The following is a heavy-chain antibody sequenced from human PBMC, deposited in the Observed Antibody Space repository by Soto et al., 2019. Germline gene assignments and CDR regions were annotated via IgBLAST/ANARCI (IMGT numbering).Heavy chain of an antibody. D-gene: IGHD6-19*01. Sequence: WVRQTQEKGLEWVSSISSNSSYTHYSDSVKGRFTISRDNAKNSLFLQMNSLRAEDTATYYCARDLAVAGNYWGQGVLVTVSS. V-gene: IGHV3-21*01. CDR3: ARDLAVAGNY. CDR2: ISSNSSYT. J-gene: IGHJ4*02.